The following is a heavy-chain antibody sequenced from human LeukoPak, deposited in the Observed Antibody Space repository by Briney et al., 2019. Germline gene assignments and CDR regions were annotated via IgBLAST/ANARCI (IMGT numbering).Heavy chain of an antibody. CDR1: GGSISSYY. D-gene: IGHD4-17*01. Sequence: SETLSLTCTVSGGSISSYYWSWIRQPAGKGLEWIGRIYTSGSTNYNPSLKSRVTMSVDTSKNQFSLKLSSVTAADTAVYYCARYADRYGDLSWFDPWGQGTLVTVSS. J-gene: IGHJ5*02. V-gene: IGHV4-4*07. CDR2: IYTSGST. CDR3: ARYADRYGDLSWFDP.